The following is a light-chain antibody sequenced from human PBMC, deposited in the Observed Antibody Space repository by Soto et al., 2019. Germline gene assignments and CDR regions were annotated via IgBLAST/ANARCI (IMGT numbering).Light chain of an antibody. V-gene: IGKV1-5*03. CDR1: QSIDSW. CDR2: KTS. Sequence: DIQMTQSPSTLSASVGDRVTITCRASQSIDSWLAWYQQKPGKAPKLLIYKTSNLESGVPSRFSGSGSGTEFSLTISSLQPGDFATYYCQQYKSFSLTFGGGTKVDIK. CDR3: QQYKSFSLT. J-gene: IGKJ4*01.